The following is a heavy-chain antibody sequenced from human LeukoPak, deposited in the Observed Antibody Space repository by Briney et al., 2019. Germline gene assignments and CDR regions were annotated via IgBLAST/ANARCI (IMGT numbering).Heavy chain of an antibody. D-gene: IGHD6-25*01. CDR2: IYYSGST. CDR3: AREGKHAAAGGFDY. V-gene: IGHV4-59*01. Sequence: SETLSLTCTVSGGSISSYYWSWLRQPPGKGLEWIGYIYYSGSTNYNPSLKSRVTISVDTSKNQFSLKLSSVTAADTAVYYCAREGKHAAAGGFDYWGQGTLVTVSS. J-gene: IGHJ4*02. CDR1: GGSISSYY.